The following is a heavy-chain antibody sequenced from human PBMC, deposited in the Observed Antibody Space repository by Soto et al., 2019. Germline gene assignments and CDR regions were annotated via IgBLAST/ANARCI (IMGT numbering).Heavy chain of an antibody. D-gene: IGHD2-2*01. CDR1: GGTFSSYA. V-gene: IGHV1-69*13. Sequence: ASVKVSCKASGGTFSSYAISWVRQAPGQGLEWMGGIIPIFGTANYAQKFQGRVTITADESTSTAYMELSSLRSEDTAVYYCAREDIVVVPAAMVRGPFDYWGQGTLVTVSS. CDR2: IIPIFGTA. J-gene: IGHJ4*02. CDR3: AREDIVVVPAAMVRGPFDY.